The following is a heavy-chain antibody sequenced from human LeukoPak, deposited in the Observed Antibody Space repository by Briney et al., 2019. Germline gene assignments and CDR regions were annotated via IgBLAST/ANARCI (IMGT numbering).Heavy chain of an antibody. CDR3: ARDRTRSGSYYFDY. CDR1: GGSISSGGYY. J-gene: IGHJ4*02. V-gene: IGHV4-31*03. D-gene: IGHD3-10*01. CDR2: IYYSGST. Sequence: SETLSLTCTVSGGSISSGGYYWSWIRQHPGKGLEWIGYIYYSGSTYYNPSLKSRVTISVDTSKNQFSLKLGSVTAADTAVYYCARDRTRSGSYYFDYWGQGTLVTVSS.